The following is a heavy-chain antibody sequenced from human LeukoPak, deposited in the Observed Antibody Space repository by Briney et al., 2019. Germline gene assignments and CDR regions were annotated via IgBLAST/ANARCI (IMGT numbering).Heavy chain of an antibody. CDR1: GYTFTDYY. V-gene: IGHV1-2*02. D-gene: IGHD1-26*01. Sequence: ASVKVSCKASGYTFTDYYMHWVRQAPGQGLEWMGWINPNSGGTNYAQKFQGRVTMTRDTSISTAYMDLSRLTSDGAAVYYCARAVQWELLYWGQGTLVTVSS. J-gene: IGHJ4*02. CDR3: ARAVQWELLY. CDR2: INPNSGGT.